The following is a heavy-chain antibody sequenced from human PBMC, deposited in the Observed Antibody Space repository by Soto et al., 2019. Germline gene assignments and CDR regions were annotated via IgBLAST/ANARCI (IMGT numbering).Heavy chain of an antibody. D-gene: IGHD3-10*01. J-gene: IGHJ4*02. CDR1: GDSINSYW. CDR3: ARDIGSYAYGEGY. Sequence: KSSETLSLTCSVSGDSINSYWWSWIRQPAGKGLEWIGRVYSTGTTDYNPSLNSRATMSVETSKNQFSLKLTSVTAADTAVYYCARDIGSYAYGEGYWGQGIQVTVSS. V-gene: IGHV4-4*07. CDR2: VYSTGTT.